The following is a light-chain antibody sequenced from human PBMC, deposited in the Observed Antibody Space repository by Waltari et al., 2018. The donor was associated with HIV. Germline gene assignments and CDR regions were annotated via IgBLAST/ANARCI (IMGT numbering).Light chain of an antibody. J-gene: IGKJ5*01. Sequence: LHMTQSPSLLSASVGDRVTITCRASQTSGRSLNWYQQKPGKAPQLLIYNLSTLQTGVPSRFSGDASGTDFTLTISSLHLEDFATYFCQQSYSDPITFGQGTRLEIK. CDR3: QQSYSDPIT. CDR1: QTSGRS. V-gene: IGKV1-39*01. CDR2: NLS.